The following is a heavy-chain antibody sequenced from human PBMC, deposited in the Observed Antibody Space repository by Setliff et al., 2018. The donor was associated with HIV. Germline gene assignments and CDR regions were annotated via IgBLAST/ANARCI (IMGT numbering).Heavy chain of an antibody. D-gene: IGHD3-3*01. Sequence: PGGSLRLSCAASGFTVSTYYMSWVRQAPGKGLEWISTIYSGGDTYHADSVKGRVTLSRDNSKNTLTLQMNDLRAEDTGLYYCAKDYTTTFWEYNWFDLWGQGTLVTVSS. CDR1: GFTVSTYY. CDR3: AKDYTTTFWEYNWFDL. CDR2: IYSGGDT. V-gene: IGHV3-53*01. J-gene: IGHJ5*02.